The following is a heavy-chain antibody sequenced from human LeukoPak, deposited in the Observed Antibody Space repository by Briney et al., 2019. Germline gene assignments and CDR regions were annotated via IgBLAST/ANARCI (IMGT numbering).Heavy chain of an antibody. J-gene: IGHJ6*02. CDR1: GGSISSYY. D-gene: IGHD3-22*01. V-gene: IGHV4-59*01. Sequence: SETLSLTCTISGGSISSYYWSWIRQPPGKGLEWIGYIYYSGSTNYNPSLRSRVTISVDTSKNQFSLKLSSVTAADTAVYYCARGSSGYFSPGAYYYYGMDVWGQGTTVTVSS. CDR2: IYYSGST. CDR3: ARGSSGYFSPGAYYYYGMDV.